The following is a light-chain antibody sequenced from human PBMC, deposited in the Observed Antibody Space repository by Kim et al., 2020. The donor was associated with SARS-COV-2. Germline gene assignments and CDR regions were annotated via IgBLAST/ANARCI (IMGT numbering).Light chain of an antibody. CDR3: QQYGSPVT. CDR2: GAS. Sequence: EIVLTQSPGTLSLSPGERATLSCRASQSVSSSHLAWYQQKPGQAPRLLIYGASSRATGIPDRFSGSGSGTDFTLTISRLEPEDFAVYYCQQYGSPVTFGQGTKVDIK. CDR1: QSVSSSH. J-gene: IGKJ1*01. V-gene: IGKV3-20*01.